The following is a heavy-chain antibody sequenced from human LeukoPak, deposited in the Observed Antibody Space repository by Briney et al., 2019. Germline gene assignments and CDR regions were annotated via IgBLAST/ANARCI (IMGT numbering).Heavy chain of an antibody. CDR3: ARDPKSQLLLDY. V-gene: IGHV1-2*02. Sequence: ASVKVSCKSSGFTFTVEYIHWVRQAPGQGLEWMGWINPYSGAVNYAQKFQGRVTLTRDTSISTAYMGLSRLTSGDTPVYYCARDPKSQLLLDYWGQGTLVTVSS. D-gene: IGHD2-2*01. CDR1: GFTFTVEY. J-gene: IGHJ4*02. CDR2: INPYSGAV.